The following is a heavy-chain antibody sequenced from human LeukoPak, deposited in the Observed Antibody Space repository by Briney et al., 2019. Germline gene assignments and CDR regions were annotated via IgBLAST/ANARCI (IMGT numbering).Heavy chain of an antibody. CDR3: ARLDPMGGWFDP. CDR1: GGSISSSSYY. J-gene: IGHJ5*02. Sequence: PSETLPLTCTVSGGSISSSSYYWGWIRQPPGKGLEWIGSIYYSGSTYYNPSLKSRVTISVDTSKNQFSLKLSSVTAADTAVYYCARLDPMGGWFDPWGQGTLVTVSS. V-gene: IGHV4-39*01. D-gene: IGHD3-16*01. CDR2: IYYSGST.